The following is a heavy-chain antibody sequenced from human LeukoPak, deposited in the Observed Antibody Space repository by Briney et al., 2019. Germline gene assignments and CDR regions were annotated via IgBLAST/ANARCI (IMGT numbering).Heavy chain of an antibody. V-gene: IGHV4-34*01. CDR3: ARGLGYDFFGIDY. CDR1: GGSFSGYY. Sequence: SETLSLTCAVYGGSFSGYYWSWIRQPPGKGLEWIGEINHSGSTNYNPSLKSRVTISVDTSKNQFSLKLSSVTAADTAVYYCARGLGYDFFGIDYWGQGTLVTVSS. D-gene: IGHD3-3*01. J-gene: IGHJ4*02. CDR2: INHSGST.